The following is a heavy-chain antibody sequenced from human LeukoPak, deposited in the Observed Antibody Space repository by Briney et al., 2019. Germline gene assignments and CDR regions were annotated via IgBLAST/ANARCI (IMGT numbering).Heavy chain of an antibody. D-gene: IGHD2-15*01. CDR3: ARQPSEVVAVVDY. CDR2: ISSNGGST. CDR1: GFTFSSYA. J-gene: IGHJ4*02. V-gene: IGHV3-64*01. Sequence: GGSLRLSCAASGFTFSSYAMHWVRQAPGKGLEYVSAISSNGGSTYYANSVKGRFTISRDNSKNTLYLQMGSLRAEDMAVYYCARQPSEVVAVVDYWGQGTLVTVSS.